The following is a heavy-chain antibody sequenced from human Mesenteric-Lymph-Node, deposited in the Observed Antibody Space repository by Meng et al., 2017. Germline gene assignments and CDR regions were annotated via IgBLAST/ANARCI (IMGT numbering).Heavy chain of an antibody. CDR3: TKNGAYSLEY. V-gene: IGHV4-4*02. CDR1: GGSISGGTW. Sequence: QVQLQESGPGLVKPSGTLALTCAVSGGSISGGTWWSWVRQPPGKGLQWIGEFFHSGITNYNPSLKSRATISVDTSKNHFSLELSSVTAADTAVYYCTKNGAYSLEYWGQGALVTVSS. CDR2: FFHSGIT. D-gene: IGHD2-15*01. J-gene: IGHJ4*02.